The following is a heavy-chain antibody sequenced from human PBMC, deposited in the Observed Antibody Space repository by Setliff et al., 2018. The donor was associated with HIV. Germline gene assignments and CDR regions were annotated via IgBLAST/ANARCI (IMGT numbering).Heavy chain of an antibody. V-gene: IGHV1-2*06. CDR3: ARGRLSWSPDF. Sequence: ASVKVSCKASGYTFTDYFIHWVRQAPGQGLEWMGRINPSRHNTIYAPRYQGRVTMTRDTSISTAYMELGGLRSDDTAIYYCARGRLSWSPDFWGQGTLVTSPQ. J-gene: IGHJ4*02. CDR1: GYTFTDYF. CDR2: INPSRHNT.